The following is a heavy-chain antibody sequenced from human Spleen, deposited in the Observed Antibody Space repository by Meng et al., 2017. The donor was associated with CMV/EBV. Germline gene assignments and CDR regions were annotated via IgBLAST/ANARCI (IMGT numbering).Heavy chain of an antibody. CDR2: IYYSGST. D-gene: IGHD3-16*02. CDR1: GGSISSSSYY. V-gene: IGHV4-39*07. CDR3: ATHFDTTGYRSFDI. J-gene: IGHJ3*02. Sequence: SETLSLTCTVSGGSISSSSYYWGWIRQPPGKGLEWIGSIYYSGSTYYNPSLKSRVTISVDTSKNQFSLRLNSVTAADTDVYYCATHFDTTGYRSFDIWGQGTMVTVSS.